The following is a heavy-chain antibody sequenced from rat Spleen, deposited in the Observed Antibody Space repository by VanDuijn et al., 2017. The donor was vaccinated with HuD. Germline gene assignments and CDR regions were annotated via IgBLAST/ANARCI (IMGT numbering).Heavy chain of an antibody. CDR3: ARQAWVQLGFDY. D-gene: IGHD1-5*01. CDR1: GFTFSDYA. J-gene: IGHJ2*01. V-gene: IGHV5-7*01. CDR2: ISYDGSST. Sequence: EVQLVESGGGLVQPGRSLKLSCAASGFTFSDYAMAWVRQSPKKGLEWVASISYDGSSTYYRDSVKGRFTISRDNAKNTQYLQMDSLRSEDTATYYCARQAWVQLGFDYWGQGVMVTVSS.